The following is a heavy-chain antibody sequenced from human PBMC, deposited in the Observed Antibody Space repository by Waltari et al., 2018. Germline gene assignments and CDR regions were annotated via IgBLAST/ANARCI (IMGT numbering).Heavy chain of an antibody. CDR2: ISGSGGSI. D-gene: IGHD4-17*01. CDR1: GLTFSSYA. J-gene: IGHJ2*01. V-gene: IGHV3-23*01. Sequence: EVQLLESGGGLVQPGGSLRLSCAASGLTFSSYARTWVRQAPGKGLEWVSAISGSGGSIYYADSVMGRFTISRDNSKNTLYLQMNSLRAEDTAVYFCAKRGIFTVTTVWYFDLWGRGTLVTVSS. CDR3: AKRGIFTVTTVWYFDL.